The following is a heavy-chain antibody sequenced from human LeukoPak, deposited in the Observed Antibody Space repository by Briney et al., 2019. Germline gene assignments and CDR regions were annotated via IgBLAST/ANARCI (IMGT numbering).Heavy chain of an antibody. V-gene: IGHV4-34*01. D-gene: IGHD2-21*01. Sequence: SETLSLTCAVYGGSFSGYYWRWIRQPPGKGLEWIGEINHSGSTNYNPSLKSRVTISVDTSKNQFSLKLSSVTAADTAVYYCARASRIVVVIASYDYWGQGTLVTVSS. J-gene: IGHJ4*02. CDR2: INHSGST. CDR3: ARASRIVVVIASYDY. CDR1: GGSFSGYY.